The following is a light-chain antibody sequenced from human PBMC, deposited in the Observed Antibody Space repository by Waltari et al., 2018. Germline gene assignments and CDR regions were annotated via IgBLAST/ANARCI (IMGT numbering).Light chain of an antibody. CDR3: SSYTSTSTLVL. V-gene: IGLV2-14*01. CDR1: SSDVGGYND. CDR2: GVD. J-gene: IGLJ2*01. Sequence: QSALTQPASVSGSPGQSITISCTGTSSDVGGYNDVSWYQQHPDKAPKLIISGVDNRPSGISNRFSGFESGDTAYLTISGLQAEDEADYYCSSYTSTSTLVLFGGGTKLTVL.